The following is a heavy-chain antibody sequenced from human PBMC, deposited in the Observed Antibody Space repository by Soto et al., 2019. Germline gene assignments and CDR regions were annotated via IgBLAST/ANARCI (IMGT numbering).Heavy chain of an antibody. Sequence: SETLSLTCTVSGGSISGYYWNWFRQPPGKGLEWIGYIYYSGSTNYNPSLKGRVTISVDTSKNQFSLKVSSVTAADAAVYYCARWAYHDGRRMDVWGQGTTVTVSS. CDR1: GGSISGYY. CDR2: IYYSGST. J-gene: IGHJ6*02. V-gene: IGHV4-59*08. CDR3: ARWAYHDGRRMDV. D-gene: IGHD3-22*01.